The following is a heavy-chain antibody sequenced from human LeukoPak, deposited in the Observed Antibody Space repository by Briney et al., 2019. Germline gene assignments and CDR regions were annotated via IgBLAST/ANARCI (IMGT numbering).Heavy chain of an antibody. D-gene: IGHD3-3*01. CDR3: ARGRHTILGVVLRSYYYGMDV. Sequence: GGSLRLSCAASGFTFSSYAMHWVRQAPGKGLEYVSAISSNGGSTYYANSVKGRFTISRDNSKNTLYLQMGSLRAEDMAVYYCARGRHTILGVVLRSYYYGMDVWGQGTTVTVSS. V-gene: IGHV3-64*01. J-gene: IGHJ6*02. CDR2: ISSNGGST. CDR1: GFTFSSYA.